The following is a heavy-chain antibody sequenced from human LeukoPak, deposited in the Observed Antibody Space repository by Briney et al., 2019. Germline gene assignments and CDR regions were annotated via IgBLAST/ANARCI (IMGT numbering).Heavy chain of an antibody. CDR2: IYDSGNT. D-gene: IGHD3-3*01. J-gene: IGHJ4*02. Sequence: SQTLSLTCTVSGSSISSGYYYWSWIRQPPGKGLEWIGYIYDSGNTYYNPSLKSRVTISADTSKNQFSLKLRSVTAADTAVYYCARQGGDFWSGYYTGMGHFDYWGQGTLVTVSS. CDR3: ARQGGDFWSGYYTGMGHFDY. V-gene: IGHV4-30-4*08. CDR1: GSSISSGYYY.